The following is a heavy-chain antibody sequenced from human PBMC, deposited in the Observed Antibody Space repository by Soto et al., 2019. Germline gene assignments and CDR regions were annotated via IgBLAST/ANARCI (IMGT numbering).Heavy chain of an antibody. Sequence: QVQLQESGPGLVKPSETLSLTCTVSGGSISSYYWSWIRQPPGKGLEWIGYIYYSGSTNYNPSLKSRVTISVDTSKNQFSLKLSSVTAADTAVYYCAGTLNENRYYYYYGMDVWGQGTTVTVSS. CDR1: GGSISSYY. J-gene: IGHJ6*02. CDR3: AGTLNENRYYYYYGMDV. CDR2: IYYSGST. D-gene: IGHD1-1*01. V-gene: IGHV4-59*01.